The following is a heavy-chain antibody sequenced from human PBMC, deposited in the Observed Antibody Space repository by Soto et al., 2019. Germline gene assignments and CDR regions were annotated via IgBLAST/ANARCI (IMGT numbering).Heavy chain of an antibody. CDR2: ISYDGSNK. CDR3: AYYDSSGYWDYFDY. CDR1: GFTFSSYA. Sequence: GGSLRLSCAASGFTFSSYAMHWVRQAPGKGLEWVAVISYDGSNKYYADSVKGRFTISRDNSKNTLYLQMNSLRAEDTAVYYCAYYDSSGYWDYFDYWGQGTLVIVSS. D-gene: IGHD3-22*01. V-gene: IGHV3-30-3*01. J-gene: IGHJ4*02.